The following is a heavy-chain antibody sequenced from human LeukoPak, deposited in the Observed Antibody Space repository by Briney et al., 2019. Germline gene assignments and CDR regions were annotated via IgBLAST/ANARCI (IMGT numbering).Heavy chain of an antibody. J-gene: IGHJ5*02. CDR3: ARERPIVVVPAARRKNWFDP. CDR2: ISGYNGYT. Sequence: ASVKVSCKTSGYTFTNYGISWVRQAPGQGLEWMGWISGYNGYTNYAQKLQGRVTMTTDTSTSTAYMELRSLRSDDTAVYYCARERPIVVVPAARRKNWFDPWGQGTLVTVSS. CDR1: GYTFTNYG. D-gene: IGHD2-2*01. V-gene: IGHV1-18*01.